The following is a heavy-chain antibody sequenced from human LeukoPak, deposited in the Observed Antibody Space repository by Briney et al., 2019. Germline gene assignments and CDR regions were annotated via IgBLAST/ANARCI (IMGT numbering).Heavy chain of an antibody. J-gene: IGHJ4*02. CDR1: GFPFRNYW. Sequence: PGGSLGLSCAASGFPFRNYWMSWVRQAPGKGLEWVASIKEDGSQKYYVDSVKGRFTISRDNTKNSLYLHMNFLRAEDTAVYYCARGLPRIGAFFDYWGQGAPVTVSS. CDR2: IKEDGSQK. CDR3: ARGLPRIGAFFDY. V-gene: IGHV3-7*05.